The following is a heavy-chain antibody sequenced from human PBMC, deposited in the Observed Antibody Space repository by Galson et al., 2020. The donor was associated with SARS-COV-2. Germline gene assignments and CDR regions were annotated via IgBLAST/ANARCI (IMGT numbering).Heavy chain of an antibody. V-gene: IGHV3-23*01. J-gene: IGHJ4*02. CDR2: VSGSGART. Sequence: GGSLRLSCAASGFTFDNYAMTWVRQAPGKGLEWVSSVSGSGARTYFADSVEGRFTVSRDNSKNTLFLHMHSLRAEDTAMYYCAKDGGGWYTSGWYYFDFWGQGTLVTVSS. CDR3: AKDGGGWYTSGWYYFDF. CDR1: GFTFDNYA. D-gene: IGHD6-19*01.